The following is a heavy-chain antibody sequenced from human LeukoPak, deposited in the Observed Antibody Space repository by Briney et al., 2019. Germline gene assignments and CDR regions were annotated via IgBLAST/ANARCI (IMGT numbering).Heavy chain of an antibody. CDR3: ARDVVGSGALDY. J-gene: IGHJ4*02. CDR1: GFTFNYHC. D-gene: IGHD3-10*01. Sequence: GGSLRLSCAASGFTFNYHCMNWVRQAPGKGLEWLSSISSTSVYTSYADSVKGRFTNSRDNSKNTLYLQMNSLRAEDTAVYYCARDVVGSGALDYWGQGTLVTVSS. CDR2: ISSTSVYT. V-gene: IGHV3-21*01.